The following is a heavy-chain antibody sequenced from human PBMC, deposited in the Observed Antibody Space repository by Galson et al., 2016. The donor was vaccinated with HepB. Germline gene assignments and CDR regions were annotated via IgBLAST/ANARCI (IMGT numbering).Heavy chain of an antibody. CDR3: ARDPRYRSSTLYYYYGMDV. J-gene: IGHJ6*04. Sequence: SVKVSCKASGYTFSGYYMHWVRQAPGQGLEWMGWINPNSGGTNYAQKFQGRVTMTRDTSISTAYMELSRLRSDDTAVYYCARDPRYRSSTLYYYYGMDVWGKGTTVTVSS. CDR1: GYTFSGYY. V-gene: IGHV1-2*02. CDR2: INPNSGGT. D-gene: IGHD6-6*01.